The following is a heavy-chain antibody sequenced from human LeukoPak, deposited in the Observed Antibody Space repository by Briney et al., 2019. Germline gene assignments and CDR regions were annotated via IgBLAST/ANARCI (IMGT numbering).Heavy chain of an antibody. Sequence: PGGSLRLSCAASGFTFSNAWMSWVRQAPGKGLEWVGRIKSKTDGGTTDYAAPVKGRFTISRDDSKNTLYLQMNSLKTEDTAVYYCTTDPITYYYDSSGSYWGQGTLVTVSS. CDR3: TTDPITYYYDSSGSY. J-gene: IGHJ4*02. D-gene: IGHD3-22*01. CDR1: GFTFSNAW. V-gene: IGHV3-15*01. CDR2: IKSKTDGGTT.